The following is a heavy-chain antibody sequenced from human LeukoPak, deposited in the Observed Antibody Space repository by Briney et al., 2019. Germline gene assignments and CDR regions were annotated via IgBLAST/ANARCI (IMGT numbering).Heavy chain of an antibody. Sequence: SETLSLTCTVSGGSISSYYWNWIRQPPGKALEWLGYAYYSGSTNYYPSLKTRLTISVDTSKAQFSLTLSSVTAADTAIYYCASRSGRNYYGMDVWGQGTTVIVSS. CDR2: AYYSGST. V-gene: IGHV4-59*01. J-gene: IGHJ6*02. CDR1: GGSISSYY. D-gene: IGHD3-10*01. CDR3: ASRSGRNYYGMDV.